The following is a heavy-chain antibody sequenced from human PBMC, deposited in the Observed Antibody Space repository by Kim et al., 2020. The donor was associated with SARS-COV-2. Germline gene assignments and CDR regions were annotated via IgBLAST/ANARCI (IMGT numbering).Heavy chain of an antibody. D-gene: IGHD3-3*01. V-gene: IGHV3-15*01. CDR3: AYYDFWRGDYCYYYGMDV. J-gene: IGHJ6*02. Sequence: RGRFTISRDDSKNTLYLQMNSQKTEDTAVYYCAYYDFWRGDYCYYYGMDVWGQGTTVTVSS.